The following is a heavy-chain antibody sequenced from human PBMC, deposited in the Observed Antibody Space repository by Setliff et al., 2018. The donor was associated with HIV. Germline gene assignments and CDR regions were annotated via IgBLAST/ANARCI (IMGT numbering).Heavy chain of an antibody. V-gene: IGHV1-18*04. J-gene: IGHJ6*03. CDR1: GYTYTGYH. Sequence: ASVKVSCKASGYTYTGYHMHWVRQAPGQGLEWVGYISGYNGNTKYAQNVQGRVTMTTDTSTSTAYMELSGLKSDDTAVYYCARDHVVCSGGTCRSDDPYYYYYMNVWGQGTTVTVSS. CDR2: ISGYNGNT. D-gene: IGHD2-15*01. CDR3: ARDHVVCSGGTCRSDDPYYYYYMNV.